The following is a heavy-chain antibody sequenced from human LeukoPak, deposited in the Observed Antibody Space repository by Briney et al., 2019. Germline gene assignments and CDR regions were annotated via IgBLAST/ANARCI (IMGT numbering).Heavy chain of an antibody. J-gene: IGHJ4*02. CDR3: ARILYYKTGRSTVTFASEIDY. V-gene: IGHV3-30*03. CDR1: GFTFNSHG. Sequence: GGSLRLSCSTSGFTFNSHGFHWVRQAPGKGLEWVAAISDNGLNTFYIDSVKGRFTISRDDSKNAVSLQMNSLRAEDTAVYYCARILYYKTGRSTVTFASEIDYWGQGTLVTVSS. CDR2: ISDNGLNT. D-gene: IGHD4-11*01.